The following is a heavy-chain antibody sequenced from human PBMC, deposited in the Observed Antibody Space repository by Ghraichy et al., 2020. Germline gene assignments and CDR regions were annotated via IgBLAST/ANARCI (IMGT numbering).Heavy chain of an antibody. CDR3: ARQSRFYYYAMDV. D-gene: IGHD3-3*01. Sequence: SETLSLTCNVSGGSIYSSHYYWSLIRQPPGKGLEWIGSIDYSGRAYYNPSLESRLTMSLDTSKNQFSLKMKSVTVADMAVYYCARQSRFYYYAMDVWGQGSTVIVSS. CDR1: GGSIYSSHYY. CDR2: IDYSGRA. V-gene: IGHV4-39*01. J-gene: IGHJ6*02.